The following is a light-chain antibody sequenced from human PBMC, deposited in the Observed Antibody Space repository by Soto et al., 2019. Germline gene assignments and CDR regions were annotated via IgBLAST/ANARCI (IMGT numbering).Light chain of an antibody. Sequence: EFVMTQSPSTLSVSPGERATLSCRASESVSRNLAWYQQKPGQAPRLLIYDASTRATGIPDRFSGGGSGTEFALTISSLQSEDFVIYYCQQYNSLPPITFGQGTRLEIK. J-gene: IGKJ5*01. CDR3: QQYNSLPPIT. V-gene: IGKV3-15*01. CDR2: DAS. CDR1: ESVSRN.